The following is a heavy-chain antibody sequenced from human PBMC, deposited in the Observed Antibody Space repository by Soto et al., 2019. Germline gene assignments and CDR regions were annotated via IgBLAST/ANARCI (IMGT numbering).Heavy chain of an antibody. CDR1: GGSTRNYF. CDR2: IYYSGTT. D-gene: IGHD2-2*01. J-gene: IGHJ6*02. V-gene: IGHV4-59*01. CDR3: ARYIPGVRYYGMDV. Sequence: SETLSLTCTVSGGSTRNYFWSWIRQPPGKGLEWIGCIYYSGTTNYNSSLKSRVTISLDMSKNQFSLRLRSVTAADTAVYYCARYIPGVRYYGMDVWGQGTTVTVSS.